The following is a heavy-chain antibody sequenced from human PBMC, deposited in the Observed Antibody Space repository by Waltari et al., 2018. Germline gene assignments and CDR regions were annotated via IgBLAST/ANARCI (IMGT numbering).Heavy chain of an antibody. CDR2: ISAYNGNT. CDR1: GSTFTSYG. D-gene: IGHD6-6*01. J-gene: IGHJ5*01. CDR3: ERAGGQRVTGLDWCDS. V-gene: IGHV1-18*01. Sequence: VQLVQSGAEVKKPGASVKVSCKASGSTFTSYGISWVRQAPGQGLEGMGWISAYNGNTNYAQKSKGRATVTADTTTSTGYMELRSLKSAEKAVYYCERAGGQRVTGLDWCDSWGQGTLVTVSS.